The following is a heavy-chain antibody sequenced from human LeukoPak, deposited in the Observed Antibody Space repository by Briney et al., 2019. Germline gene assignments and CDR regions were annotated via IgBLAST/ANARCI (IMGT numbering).Heavy chain of an antibody. Sequence: GESLKISCKGSGYSFTTYWIAWVRQMPGKGLGWMGIVYPGESETRYSRFCQGQVTISADPSLSTTYLQWSSLKASDTAMYYCARSRWERLQWAFDYSGHGTLVT. D-gene: IGHD1-1*01. CDR3: ARSRWERLQWAFDY. CDR2: VYPGESET. J-gene: IGHJ4*01. V-gene: IGHV5-51*01. CDR1: GYSFTTYW.